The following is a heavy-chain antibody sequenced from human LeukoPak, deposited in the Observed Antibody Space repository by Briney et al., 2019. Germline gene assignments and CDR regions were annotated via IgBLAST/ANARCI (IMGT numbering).Heavy chain of an antibody. CDR2: IYYSGST. J-gene: IGHJ6*02. CDR3: ARHDYGYYYCGMDV. CDR1: GGSISSSSYY. Sequence: SETLSLTCTVSGGSISSSSYYWGWIRQPPGKGLEWIGSIYYSGSTYYNPSLKSRVTISVDTSKNQFSLKLSSVTAADTAVYYCARHDYGYYYCGMDVWGQGTTVTVSS. D-gene: IGHD4-17*01. V-gene: IGHV4-39*01.